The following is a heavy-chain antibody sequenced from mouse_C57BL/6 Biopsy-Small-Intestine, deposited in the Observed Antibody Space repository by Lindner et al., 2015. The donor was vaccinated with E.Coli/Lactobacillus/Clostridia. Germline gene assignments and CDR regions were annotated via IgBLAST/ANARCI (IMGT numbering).Heavy chain of an antibody. Sequence: VQLQESGAELARPGASVKLSCKASGYTFTSYGISWVKQRTGQGLEWIGEIYPRSGNTYYNEKFKGKATLTADKSSSTAYMELRSLTSEDSAVYFCARSVYDGYPEGFAYWGQGTLVTVSA. CDR1: GYTFTSYG. J-gene: IGHJ3*01. V-gene: IGHV1-81*01. CDR3: ARSVYDGYPEGFAY. D-gene: IGHD2-3*01. CDR2: IYPRSGNT.